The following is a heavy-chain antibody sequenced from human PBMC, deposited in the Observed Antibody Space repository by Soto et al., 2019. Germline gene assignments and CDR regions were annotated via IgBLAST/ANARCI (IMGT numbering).Heavy chain of an antibody. CDR3: VCGGTFFVY. Sequence: EVQLVESGGGLVQPGGSLRLPCAASGFTFSTYWMTWVRQPPGKGLEGVASINQDGSERYYVDSVRGRFTISRDNAKNSLFRQINRLRAGDPAVYYCVCGGTFFVYWGQGTLVTVPP. CDR2: INQDGSER. D-gene: IGHD3-16*01. V-gene: IGHV3-7*01. CDR1: GFTFSTYW. J-gene: IGHJ4*02.